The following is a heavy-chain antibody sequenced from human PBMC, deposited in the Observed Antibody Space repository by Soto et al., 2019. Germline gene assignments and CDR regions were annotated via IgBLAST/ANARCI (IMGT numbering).Heavy chain of an antibody. V-gene: IGHV3-30*18. D-gene: IGHD2-15*01. CDR3: AKSNQLSIGYYYGLDV. J-gene: IGHJ6*02. Sequence: PGGSLRLSCAASGFTFSSYGMHWVRQAPGKGLEWVAVISYDGSNKYYADSVKGRFTISRDNSKNTLYLQMNSLRAEDTAAYYCAKSNQLSIGYYYGLDVWGQGTTVTVSS. CDR1: GFTFSSYG. CDR2: ISYDGSNK.